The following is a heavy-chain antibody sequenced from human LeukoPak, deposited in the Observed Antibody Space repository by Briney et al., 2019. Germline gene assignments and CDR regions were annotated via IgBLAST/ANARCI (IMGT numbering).Heavy chain of an antibody. CDR1: GFTLSSYE. V-gene: IGHV3-48*03. Sequence: GGSLRLSCAASGFTLSSYEMNWVRQAPGEGLEWVSYISSSRSTIYYAASVKGRFTISRDNAKNSLYLQMNSLRAEDTAVYYCAELGITMIGGVWGKGTTVTISS. CDR3: AELGITMIGGV. J-gene: IGHJ6*04. D-gene: IGHD3-10*02. CDR2: ISSSRSTI.